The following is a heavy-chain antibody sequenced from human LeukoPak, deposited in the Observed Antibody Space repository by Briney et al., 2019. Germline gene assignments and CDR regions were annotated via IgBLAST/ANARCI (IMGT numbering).Heavy chain of an antibody. CDR1: AGSFTAYY. Sequence: SETLSLTCAVYAGSFTAYYWSWIRQPPGKGLEWIGEINHSGSTNYNPSLKSRVTISVDTSKNQFSLKLSSVTAADTAVYYCARIYYDSSGYPPDWYFDHWGRGTLVTVSS. CDR3: ARIYYDSSGYPPDWYFDH. CDR2: INHSGST. J-gene: IGHJ2*01. V-gene: IGHV4-34*01. D-gene: IGHD3-22*01.